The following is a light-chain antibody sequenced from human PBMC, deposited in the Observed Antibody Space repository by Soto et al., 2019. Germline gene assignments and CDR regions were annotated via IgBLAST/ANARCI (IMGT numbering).Light chain of an antibody. V-gene: IGLV2-14*01. Sequence: QSVLTQPASVSGSPGQSITISCTGTSSGVGGYNYVSWYQQHPGKAPKLMIYEVSNRPSGVSNRFSGSKSGNTASLTISGLQAEDEADSYCSSYTSSSTLVFGGGTQLTVL. CDR2: EVS. CDR1: SSGVGGYNY. J-gene: IGLJ2*01. CDR3: SSYTSSSTLV.